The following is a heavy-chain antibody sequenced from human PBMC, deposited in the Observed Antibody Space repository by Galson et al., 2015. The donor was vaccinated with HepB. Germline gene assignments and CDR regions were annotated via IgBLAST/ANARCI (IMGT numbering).Heavy chain of an antibody. Sequence: SVKVSCKASGYTFTGYYMHWVRQAPGQGLEWMGRINPNSGGTNYAQKFQGRVTMTRDTSISTAYMELSRLRSDDTAVYYCARDLVRGSGYPGGGIDYWGQGTLVTVSS. D-gene: IGHD5-12*01. V-gene: IGHV1-2*06. CDR1: GYTFTGYY. J-gene: IGHJ4*02. CDR2: INPNSGGT. CDR3: ARDLVRGSGYPGGGIDY.